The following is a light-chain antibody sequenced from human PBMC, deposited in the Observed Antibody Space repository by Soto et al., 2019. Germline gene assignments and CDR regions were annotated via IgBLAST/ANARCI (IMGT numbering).Light chain of an antibody. CDR3: MQVLQRLYS. Sequence: EIVMTQSPLSLSVTPGEPASISCRSSQSLLHSNGYSYLDWYLQKPGQSPQLLIYLGANRASGVHDRLSGSGSVTDFKLRISRVEAEDVGVYYCMQVLQRLYSFGQGTKLEIK. V-gene: IGKV2-28*01. CDR2: LGA. CDR1: QSLLHSNGYSY. J-gene: IGKJ2*03.